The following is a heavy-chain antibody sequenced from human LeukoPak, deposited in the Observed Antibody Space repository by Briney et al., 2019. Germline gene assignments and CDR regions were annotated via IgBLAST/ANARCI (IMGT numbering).Heavy chain of an antibody. D-gene: IGHD3-22*01. CDR1: GGSISNTNSY. J-gene: IGHJ4*02. CDR2: VYHSGST. Sequence: PSETLSLTCTVTGGSISNTNSYWGWIRQSPGKGLEWIGSVYHSGSTSYNPSLERRVTISVDTSENQISLKLRSVTAADTAVYYCARSGLGSSGLFDYWGQGTLVTVSS. CDR3: ARSGLGSSGLFDY. V-gene: IGHV4-39*07.